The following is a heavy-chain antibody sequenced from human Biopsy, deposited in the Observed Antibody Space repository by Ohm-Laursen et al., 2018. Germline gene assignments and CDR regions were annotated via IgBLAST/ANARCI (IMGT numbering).Heavy chain of an antibody. D-gene: IGHD3-16*01. CDR3: ARDIMNRIAGLVARSDVFDV. Sequence: ASVKVSCQGSGYAVNDYFLHWLRQAPGQGPEWMGWISPNRGGTNYAQKFQGRVTMTTDTSTSTVYLELRRLISDDTAVYYCARDIMNRIAGLVARSDVFDVWGQGTLVTVSS. CDR2: ISPNRGGT. V-gene: IGHV1-2*02. CDR1: GYAVNDYF. J-gene: IGHJ3*01.